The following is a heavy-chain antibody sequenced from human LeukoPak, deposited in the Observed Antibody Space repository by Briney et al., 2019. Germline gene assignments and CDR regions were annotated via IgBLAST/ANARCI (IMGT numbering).Heavy chain of an antibody. Sequence: GRSLRLSCGASGFTFSSHGMHWVRQAPGKGLEWVAVIWYDGNKKISADSVKGRFTISRDNAKNSLYLQMNSLRAEDTAVYYCARDGEMITFGGVIVPLEDYWGQGTLVTVSS. V-gene: IGHV3-33*01. D-gene: IGHD3-16*02. CDR3: ARDGEMITFGGVIVPLEDY. J-gene: IGHJ4*02. CDR1: GFTFSSHG. CDR2: IWYDGNKK.